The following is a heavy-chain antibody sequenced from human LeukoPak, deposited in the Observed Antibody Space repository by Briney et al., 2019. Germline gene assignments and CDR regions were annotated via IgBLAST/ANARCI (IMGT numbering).Heavy chain of an antibody. CDR2: IHYSGSS. J-gene: IGHJ4*02. CDR1: GGSISSSNW. V-gene: IGHV4-4*02. CDR3: ARGAAATY. D-gene: IGHD6-13*01. Sequence: PSETLSLTCAVSGGSISSSNWWSWVRQPPGKGLEWIGYIHYSGSSNYNPSLKSRVTISLDTSKNQFSLKLSSVTAADTAVYYCARGAAATYWGQGTLVTVSS.